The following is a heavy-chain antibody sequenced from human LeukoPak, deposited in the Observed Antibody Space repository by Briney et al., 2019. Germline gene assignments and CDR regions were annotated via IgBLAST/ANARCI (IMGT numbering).Heavy chain of an antibody. V-gene: IGHV4-4*07. CDR2: TSGSN. CDR1: GGSISNYY. J-gene: IGHJ6*03. CDR3: ARTVRFRGLIKNRGVPRYYYNMDV. Sequence: SETLSLTCTVSGGSISNYYWSWIRQPAGKGLEWIGRTSGSNTYNPSLKSRVTMSVDTSNNQVSMKLTSVTAADTAVYYCARTVRFRGLIKNRGVPRYYYNMDVWGKGTTVTVSS. D-gene: IGHD3-16*01.